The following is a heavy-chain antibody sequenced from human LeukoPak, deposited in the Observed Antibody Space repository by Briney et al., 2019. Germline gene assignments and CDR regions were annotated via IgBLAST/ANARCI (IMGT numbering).Heavy chain of an antibody. CDR2: IKYDGSER. J-gene: IGHJ4*02. D-gene: IGHD1/OR15-1a*01. CDR3: ATRNNLEY. V-gene: IGHV3-7*01. Sequence: PGGSLRLSCTVSGFTLGGHWMNWVRQAPGKGLEWVANIKYDGSERNYADSVEGRFTISRDNSKNSVFLQMSSLRVEDTAVYYCATRNNLEYWGRGTLVTVSS. CDR1: GFTLGGHW.